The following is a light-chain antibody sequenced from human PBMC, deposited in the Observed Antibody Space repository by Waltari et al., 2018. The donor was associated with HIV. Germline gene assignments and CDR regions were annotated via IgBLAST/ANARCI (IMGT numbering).Light chain of an antibody. CDR1: QPIYPF. Sequence: DIQMTQSPSSLSASVGDRVTITCRASQPIYPFLNWYQQQPGKAPKVLIYASSNLQTGTPQRIWGSGSGTDFSLVSTSLQSEDFATYFCQQSYTTPWTFGQGTKVEI. CDR3: QQSYTTPWT. V-gene: IGKV1-39*01. CDR2: ASS. J-gene: IGKJ1*01.